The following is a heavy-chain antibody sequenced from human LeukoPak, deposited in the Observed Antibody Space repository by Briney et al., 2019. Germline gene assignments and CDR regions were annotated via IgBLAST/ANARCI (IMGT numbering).Heavy chain of an antibody. J-gene: IGHJ4*02. CDR1: GFTFDDYA. V-gene: IGHV3-9*01. CDR3: ARPLYCSGGSCYGGFDY. CDR2: INWNSDSI. Sequence: PGGSLRLSCAVSGFTFDDYAMHWVRQVPGKGLEWVSGINWNSDSIGYADSVKGRFTTSRDNAKNSLYLQMNSLRAEDTAVYYCARPLYCSGGSCYGGFDYWGQGTLVTVSS. D-gene: IGHD2-15*01.